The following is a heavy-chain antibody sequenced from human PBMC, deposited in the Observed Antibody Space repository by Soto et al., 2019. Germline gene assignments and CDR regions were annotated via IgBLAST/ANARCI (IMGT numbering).Heavy chain of an antibody. Sequence: EAQLVESGGGLVQPGGSRRLSCAASGFTFSSYWMHWVRQAPGKGLVLVSRIKTDGSSTNYADSVKGRFTISRDNAKNTLYLEMNSLTDEDTAVYYCARGVPNHDGFDVWCQGKMVTVSS. D-gene: IGHD1-1*01. J-gene: IGHJ3*01. V-gene: IGHV3-74*01. CDR1: GFTFSSYW. CDR3: ARGVPNHDGFDV. CDR2: IKTDGSST.